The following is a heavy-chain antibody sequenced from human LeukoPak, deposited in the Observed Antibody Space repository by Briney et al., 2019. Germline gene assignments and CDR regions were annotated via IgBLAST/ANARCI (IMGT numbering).Heavy chain of an antibody. CDR3: AKDFAYGSGSYYNG. J-gene: IGHJ4*02. Sequence: GGSLRLSCAASGFTFSNYAMTWVRQAPGKGLEWVSTISSSGYSTYYADSVKGRFTISRDNSKNTLYLQMNSLRAEDTAVYYCAKDFAYGSGSYYNGWGQGTLVTVSS. CDR2: ISSSGYST. CDR1: GFTFSNYA. D-gene: IGHD3-10*01. V-gene: IGHV3-23*01.